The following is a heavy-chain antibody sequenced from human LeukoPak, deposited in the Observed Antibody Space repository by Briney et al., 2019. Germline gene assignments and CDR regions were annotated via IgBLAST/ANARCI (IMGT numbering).Heavy chain of an antibody. Sequence: PSETLSLTCAVYSGSFSGYYWSWIRQPPGRGLEWIGEINHSGSTNYNPSLKSRVTISVDTSKNQFSLKLSSVTAADTAVYYCARKKGYCSSTSCYYYFDYWGQGTLVTVSS. V-gene: IGHV4-34*01. CDR1: SGSFSGYY. CDR2: INHSGST. CDR3: ARKKGYCSSTSCYYYFDY. D-gene: IGHD2-2*01. J-gene: IGHJ4*02.